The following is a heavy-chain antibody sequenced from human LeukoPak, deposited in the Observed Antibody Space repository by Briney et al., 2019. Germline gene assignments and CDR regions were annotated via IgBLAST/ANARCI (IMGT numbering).Heavy chain of an antibody. J-gene: IGHJ3*02. Sequence: GESLKISCKGSGYSFTTYWISWVRQMPGKGLEWMGIIYPGDSDTRYSPSFQGQVTISADKSISTAYLQWSSLKASDTAMYYCARHAIYSDSSSAFDIWGQGTMVTVSS. CDR3: ARHAIYSDSSSAFDI. CDR1: GYSFTTYW. CDR2: IYPGDSDT. D-gene: IGHD6-6*01. V-gene: IGHV5-51*01.